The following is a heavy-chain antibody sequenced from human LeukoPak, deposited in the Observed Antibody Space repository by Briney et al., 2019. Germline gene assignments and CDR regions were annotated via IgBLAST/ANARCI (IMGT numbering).Heavy chain of an antibody. J-gene: IGHJ3*02. D-gene: IGHD6-19*01. CDR2: VDYSGST. CDR3: ARGRSVAVPLYDI. V-gene: IGHV4-59*01. Sequence: SETLSLTCVVSGASINNYHWTWIRQPPGKGLEWIGYVDYSGSTNNNPSLESRVTISVDTSKNQFSLKLTSVTAADTAVYYCARGRSVAVPLYDIWGPGTMVTVSS. CDR1: GASINNYH.